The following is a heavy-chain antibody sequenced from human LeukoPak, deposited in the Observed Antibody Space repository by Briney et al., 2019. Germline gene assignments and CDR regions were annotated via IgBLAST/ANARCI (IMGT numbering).Heavy chain of an antibody. CDR3: ARRRKDLNWFDP. CDR2: INYSGRT. J-gene: IGHJ5*02. CDR1: GNSISSSDFY. Sequence: PSETLSPTCTVSGNSISSSDFYWGWIRRPPGKGLEWIALINYSGRTFYNPSLESRVTISVDMSKNQFSLRLNSVTAADTAVYYCARRRKDLNWFDPWGQGTLVTVSS. V-gene: IGHV4-39*01.